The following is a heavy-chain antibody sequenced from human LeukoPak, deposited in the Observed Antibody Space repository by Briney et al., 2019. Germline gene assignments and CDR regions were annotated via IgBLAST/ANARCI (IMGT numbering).Heavy chain of an antibody. D-gene: IGHD5-18*01. CDR1: GFTFSSYW. J-gene: IGHJ4*02. CDR3: ARGRATAMFDY. V-gene: IGHV3-74*01. CDR2: INSDGSSA. Sequence: GGSLRLSCAASGFTFSSYWMHWVRQAPGKGLVWVSRINSDGSSATYADSVKGRFTISRDNAKNTLYLQMNSLRGEDTAVYYCARGRATAMFDYWAQGTLVTVSS.